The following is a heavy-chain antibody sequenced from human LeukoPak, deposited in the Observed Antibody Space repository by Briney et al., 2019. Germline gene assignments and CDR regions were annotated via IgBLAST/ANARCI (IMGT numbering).Heavy chain of an antibody. Sequence: SETLSLTCTVSGGSISSGDYYWSWIRQPPGKGLEWIEYIYYSGSTYYNPSLKSRVTISVDTSKNQFPLKLSSVTAADTAVYYCARDPLLAAAGTTYWGQGTLVTVSS. CDR1: GGSISSGDYY. V-gene: IGHV4-30-4*01. CDR3: ARDPLLAAAGTTY. CDR2: IYYSGST. J-gene: IGHJ4*02. D-gene: IGHD6-13*01.